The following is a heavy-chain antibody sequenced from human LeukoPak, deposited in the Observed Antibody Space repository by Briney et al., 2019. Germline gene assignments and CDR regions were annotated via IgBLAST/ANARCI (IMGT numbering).Heavy chain of an antibody. CDR2: INTNSGNP. V-gene: IGHV7-4-1*02. CDR1: GYTFNDYS. CDR3: ARDRGNGFDF. Sequence: GASVKVSCKASGYTFNDYSINWVRQAPGQGLEWMGWINTNSGNPTYAQAFTGRFVFSWDISVSTAYLQISSLKTEDTALYYCARDRGNGFDFWGQGTLVTVSS. D-gene: IGHD1-1*01. J-gene: IGHJ4*02.